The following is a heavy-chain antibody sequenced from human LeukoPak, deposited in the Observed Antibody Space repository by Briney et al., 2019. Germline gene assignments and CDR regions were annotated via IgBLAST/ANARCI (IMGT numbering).Heavy chain of an antibody. Sequence: GGSLRLSCTASGLTFNNAWMSWVRQAPGKGLEWVGRIKSKTDGGTTDYAAPVRGRFTISRDDSENTLYLQMNSLKTEDTAVYYCTTQLLYEHNFDYWGQGTLVTVSS. V-gene: IGHV3-15*01. CDR2: IKSKTDGGTT. D-gene: IGHD2-2*02. J-gene: IGHJ4*02. CDR1: GLTFNNAW. CDR3: TTQLLYEHNFDY.